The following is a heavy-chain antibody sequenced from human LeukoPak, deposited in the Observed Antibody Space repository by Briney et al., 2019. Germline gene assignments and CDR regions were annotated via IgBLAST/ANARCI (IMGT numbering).Heavy chain of an antibody. D-gene: IGHD6-19*01. Sequence: GGSLRLSCSASGFTFSSYAMHWVRQAPGKGLEYVSVISSNGGSTYYADSVKGRFTISRDNSKNTLYLQMSSLRAEDTAVYYCVKTLISVAGTGAFDIRGQGTMVTVSS. J-gene: IGHJ3*02. CDR2: ISSNGGST. CDR1: GFTFSSYA. V-gene: IGHV3-64D*09. CDR3: VKTLISVAGTGAFDI.